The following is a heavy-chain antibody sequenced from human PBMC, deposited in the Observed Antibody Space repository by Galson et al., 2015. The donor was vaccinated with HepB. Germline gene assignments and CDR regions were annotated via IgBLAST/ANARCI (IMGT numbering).Heavy chain of an antibody. J-gene: IGHJ4*02. CDR2: ICWDDDK. D-gene: IGHD6-13*01. CDR1: GLSLSTGGAG. Sequence: PALVKPTQTLTLTCTISGLSLSTGGAGVGWIRQPPGKALEWLAFICWDDDKRFSPSLKSRLTIAKDTSENQVVRTMTNMDPVDTATYFCGRGSLAAAGLFDCWGQGTPVTVSS. V-gene: IGHV2-5*02. CDR3: GRGSLAAAGLFDC.